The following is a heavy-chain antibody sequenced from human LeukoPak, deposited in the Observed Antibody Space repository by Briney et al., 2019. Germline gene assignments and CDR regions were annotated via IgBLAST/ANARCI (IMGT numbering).Heavy chain of an antibody. CDR1: GFTFDDYG. CDR3: ANYRKPQGLDY. D-gene: IGHD1-14*01. J-gene: IGHJ4*02. CDR2: ISSNGADT. V-gene: IGHV3-23*01. Sequence: GGSLRLSCAASGFTFDDYGMTWVRQAPGQGLEYVSTISSNGADTYYADSVKGRFTISRDNSKNTLYLQMTSLRVEDTAVYYCANYRKPQGLDYWGQGTLVTVSS.